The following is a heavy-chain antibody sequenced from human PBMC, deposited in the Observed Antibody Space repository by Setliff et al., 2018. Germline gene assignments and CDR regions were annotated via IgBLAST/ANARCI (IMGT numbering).Heavy chain of an antibody. Sequence: GGSLRLSCAASGFFFRSYVMNWVRQTPGKGLEWVSYINSGGTKIYYADSVEGRFTISRDTGKNSLFLHMNSVRAEDTAVYYCARARMEESGKAQAGMDVWGKGTTVTVSS. CDR3: ARARMEESGKAQAGMDV. J-gene: IGHJ6*04. CDR1: GFFFRSYV. D-gene: IGHD6-13*01. V-gene: IGHV3-48*03. CDR2: INSGGTKI.